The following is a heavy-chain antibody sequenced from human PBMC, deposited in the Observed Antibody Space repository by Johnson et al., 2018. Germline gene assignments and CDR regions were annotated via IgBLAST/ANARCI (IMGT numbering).Heavy chain of an antibody. CDR1: GLNFSSFV. CDR3: ARVGYYRPTSSFYMGA. Sequence: VQLVESGGGLIQPGGSLGLSCAASGLNFSSFVMAWVRHAPGTGLQWVSAISGDGGSTFYADSVEGRFSISRDNSKNILYLQMDGRRADDAATYYCARVGYYRPTSSFYMGAWGKGTAVTVSS. V-gene: IGHV3-23*04. CDR2: ISGDGGST. J-gene: IGHJ6*03. D-gene: IGHD1-26*01.